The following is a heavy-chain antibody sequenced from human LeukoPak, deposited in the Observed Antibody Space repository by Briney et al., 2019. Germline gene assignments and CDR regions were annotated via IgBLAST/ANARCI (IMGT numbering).Heavy chain of an antibody. CDR2: ISYDGSNK. CDR1: GFAFSSYG. D-gene: IGHD6-13*01. J-gene: IGHJ3*02. V-gene: IGHV3-30*03. CDR3: ARDNLAAAGDDNFDI. Sequence: PGGSLRLSCAASGFAFSSYGMHWVRQAPGKGLEWVAVISYDGSNKYYADSVKGRFTISRDNSKNTLYLQMNSLRAEDTAVYYCARDNLAAAGDDNFDIWGQGTMVTVSS.